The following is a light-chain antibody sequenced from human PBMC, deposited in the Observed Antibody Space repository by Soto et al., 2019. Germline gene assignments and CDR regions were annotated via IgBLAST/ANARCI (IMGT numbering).Light chain of an antibody. CDR2: NTN. J-gene: IGLJ3*02. CDR1: SGSVSANYY. CDR3: VLYMGSGIWV. V-gene: IGLV8-61*01. Sequence: QTVVTQEASLSVSPGTTVTLTCGLSSGSVSANYYPSWYQQTPGQAPRTLIYNTNTRSSGAPDRFSGSILGNKAALTITGAQADDESDYYCVLYMGSGIWVFGGGTKVTVL.